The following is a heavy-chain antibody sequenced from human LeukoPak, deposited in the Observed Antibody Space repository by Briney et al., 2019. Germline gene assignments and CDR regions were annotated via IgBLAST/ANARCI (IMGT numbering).Heavy chain of an antibody. Sequence: GGSLRLSCAASGFTFSSYWMNWVRQAPGKGLEWVANIKHDGSEKYSVDSVKGRFTISRDNAKNSLYLQMNSLRAEDTAVYYCAGGSGYHIHWGQGTLVTVSS. CDR1: GFTFSSYW. J-gene: IGHJ1*01. CDR2: IKHDGSEK. V-gene: IGHV3-7*03. D-gene: IGHD3-22*01. CDR3: AGGSGYHIH.